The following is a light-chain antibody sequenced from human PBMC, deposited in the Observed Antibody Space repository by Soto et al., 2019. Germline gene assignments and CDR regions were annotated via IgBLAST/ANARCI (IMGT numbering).Light chain of an antibody. J-gene: IGKJ5*01. CDR2: DTS. Sequence: EIVLTQSPGTLSLSPGERATLSCRASQSVSCGYLAWYQQKPGQAPRLLIRDTSTRAAGIPARFSGSGSGTDFTLTISTVEPEDFAVYYCQQHGGPPLTFGQGTRLEI. CDR3: QQHGGPPLT. CDR1: QSVSCGY. V-gene: IGKV3-20*01.